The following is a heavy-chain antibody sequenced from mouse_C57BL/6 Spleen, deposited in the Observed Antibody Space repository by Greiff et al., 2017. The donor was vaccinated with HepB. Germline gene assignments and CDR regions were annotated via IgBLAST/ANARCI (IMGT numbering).Heavy chain of an antibody. D-gene: IGHD4-1*01. J-gene: IGHJ2*01. CDR1: GYTFTSYG. CDR2: IYPRSGNT. Sequence: QVQLKESGAELARPGASVKLSCKASGYTFTSYGISWVKQRTGQGLEWIGEIYPRSGNTYYNEKFKGKATLTADKSSSTAYMELRSLTSEDSAVYFCARRGTGTEVDYWGQGTTLTVSS. CDR3: ARRGTGTEVDY. V-gene: IGHV1-81*01.